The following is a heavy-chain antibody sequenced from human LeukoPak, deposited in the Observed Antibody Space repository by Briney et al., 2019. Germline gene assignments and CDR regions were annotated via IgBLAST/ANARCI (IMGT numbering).Heavy chain of an antibody. J-gene: IGHJ3*02. Sequence: SETLSLTCTVSGGSISSSSYYWGWIRQPPGKGLEWIGSIYYSGSTYYNPTLKSRVTISVDTSKSQFSLKLSFVTAADTAMYYCASLPRYCSGGTCRDTFDIWGQGTMVTVSS. D-gene: IGHD2-15*01. CDR1: GGSISSSSYY. V-gene: IGHV4-39*01. CDR2: IYYSGST. CDR3: ASLPRYCSGGTCRDTFDI.